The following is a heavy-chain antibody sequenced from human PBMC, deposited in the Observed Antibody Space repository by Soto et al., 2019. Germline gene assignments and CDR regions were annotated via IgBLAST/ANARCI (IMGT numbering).Heavy chain of an antibody. CDR3: TRGLRGDPRSDGFDF. CDR1: GFSISDHY. CDR2: SRDKPNGYTT. V-gene: IGHV3-72*01. J-gene: IGHJ3*01. D-gene: IGHD3-10*01. Sequence: EVQVVESGGGLVQPGGSLRLSCAASGFSISDHYIDWVRQAPGKGLEWVGRSRDKPNGYTTEYAASVRGRFTISRHDSENSLYLHMSRLKLEDSAVYYCTRGLRGDPRSDGFDFWGQGTVVTVSS.